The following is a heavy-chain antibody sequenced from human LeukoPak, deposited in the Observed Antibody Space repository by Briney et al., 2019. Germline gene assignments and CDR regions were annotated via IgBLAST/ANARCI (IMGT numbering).Heavy chain of an antibody. V-gene: IGHV3-23*01. CDR1: GFTFSSYA. Sequence: GGSLRLSCAASGFTFSSYAMSWVRQAPGKGLEWVSAISGSGGSTYYADSVKGRFTISRDNSKNTLYLQMNSLRAEDTAVYYCTKGYSSSRYVSYFDYWGQGTLVTVSS. CDR3: TKGYSSSRYVSYFDY. J-gene: IGHJ4*02. D-gene: IGHD6-13*01. CDR2: ISGSGGST.